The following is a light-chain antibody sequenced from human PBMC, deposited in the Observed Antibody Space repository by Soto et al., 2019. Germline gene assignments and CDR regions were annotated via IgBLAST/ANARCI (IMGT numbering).Light chain of an antibody. CDR2: DAS. CDR1: QSVSSY. J-gene: IGKJ4*01. Sequence: EIVLTQSPATLSLSPGERATLSCRASQSVSSYLVWYQQKPGQAPRLLISDASNRATGIPARFSGSGSGADFTLTISSLETEDFAVYYCQQRANWPLTFGGGTKVEIK. CDR3: QQRANWPLT. V-gene: IGKV3-11*01.